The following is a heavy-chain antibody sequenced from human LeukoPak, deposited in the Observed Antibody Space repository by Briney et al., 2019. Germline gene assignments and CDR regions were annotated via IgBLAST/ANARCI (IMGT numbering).Heavy chain of an antibody. V-gene: IGHV3-23*01. J-gene: IGHJ4*02. CDR2: ISGSGGST. CDR1: GFTFSSYA. CDR3: SSYYYDSSGYYAPFDY. Sequence: GGSLRLSCAASGFTFSSYAMSWVRQAPGKGLEWVSAISGSGGSTYYADSVKGRFTISRDNSKNTLYLQMNGLRAEDTAVYYCSSYYYDSSGYYAPFDYWGQGTLVTVSS. D-gene: IGHD3-22*01.